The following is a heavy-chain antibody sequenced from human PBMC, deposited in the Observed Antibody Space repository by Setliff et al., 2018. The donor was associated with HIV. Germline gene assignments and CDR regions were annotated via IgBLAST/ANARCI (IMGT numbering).Heavy chain of an antibody. D-gene: IGHD6-19*01. V-gene: IGHV3-73*01. CDR3: TRHEYWVAGSSLGFDY. CDR1: GFIFGDYA. J-gene: IGHJ4*02. Sequence: PGGSLRLSCTTSGFIFGDYAMTWVRQAPGKGLECIGFIRSKANSYATTYAASVKGRFTISRYDSKNTAYLQMNSLKVEDTAVYYCTRHEYWVAGSSLGFDYWGQGTLVTVSS. CDR2: IRSKANSYAT.